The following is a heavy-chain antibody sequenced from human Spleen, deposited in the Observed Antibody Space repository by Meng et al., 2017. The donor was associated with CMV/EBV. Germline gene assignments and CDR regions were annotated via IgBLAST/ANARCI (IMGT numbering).Heavy chain of an antibody. CDR2: IRYDGSNK. CDR1: GFTFSNYW. V-gene: IGHV3-30*02. J-gene: IGHJ6*02. CDR3: AYRGTSGPYGMDV. Sequence: GESLKISCAASGFTFSNYWMHWVRQAPGKGLEWVAFIRYDGSNKYYADSVKGRFTISRDNSKNTLYLQMNSLRAEDTAVYYCAYRGTSGPYGMDVWGQGTTVTVSS. D-gene: IGHD1-14*01.